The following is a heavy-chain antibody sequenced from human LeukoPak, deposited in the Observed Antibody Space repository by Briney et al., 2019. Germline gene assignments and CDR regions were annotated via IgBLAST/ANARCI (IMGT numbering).Heavy chain of an antibody. J-gene: IGHJ4*02. CDR3: AREGGGGYSYGHYYFDY. V-gene: IGHV3-20*04. D-gene: IGHD5-18*01. Sequence: GGSLRPSCAASGFTFDDYGMSWVRQAPGKGLEWVSGINWNGGSTGYADSVKGRFTISRDNAKNSLYLQMNSLRAEDTAVYYCAREGGGGYSYGHYYFDYWGQGTLVTVSS. CDR1: GFTFDDYG. CDR2: INWNGGST.